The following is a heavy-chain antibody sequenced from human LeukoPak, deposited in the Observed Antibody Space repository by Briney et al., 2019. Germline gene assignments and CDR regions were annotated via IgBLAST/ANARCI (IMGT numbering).Heavy chain of an antibody. Sequence: ASVKVSCKASGYTFTSYYMHWVRQASGQGLEWMGIINPSGGSRSHAQKFQGRVTMTRDTSTSTVYMELSSLRSEDTAVYYCARSIVVVPAAPYYFDYWGQGTLVTVSS. CDR1: GYTFTSYY. J-gene: IGHJ4*02. D-gene: IGHD2-2*01. V-gene: IGHV1-46*01. CDR3: ARSIVVVPAAPYYFDY. CDR2: INPSGGSR.